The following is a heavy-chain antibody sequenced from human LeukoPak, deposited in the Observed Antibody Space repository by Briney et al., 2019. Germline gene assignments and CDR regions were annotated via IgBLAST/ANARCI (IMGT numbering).Heavy chain of an antibody. CDR2: IYPGDSDT. CDR3: ASHNYDSSGYYYVVQDY. D-gene: IGHD3-22*01. V-gene: IGHV5-51*01. Sequence: GESLKISCKGSGYSFTSYWIGWVRQMPGKGLEWMGIIYPGDSDTRYSPSFQGQVTISADKSISTAYLQWSSLKASDTAMYYCASHNYDSSGYYYVVQDYWGQGTLVTVSS. CDR1: GYSFTSYW. J-gene: IGHJ4*02.